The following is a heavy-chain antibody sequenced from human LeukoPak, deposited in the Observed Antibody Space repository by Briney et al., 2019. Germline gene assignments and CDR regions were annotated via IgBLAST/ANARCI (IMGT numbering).Heavy chain of an antibody. CDR2: INPYSGGT. CDR3: AEVVAATGTVALDI. J-gene: IGHJ3*02. V-gene: IGHV1-2*02. CDR1: RDTLTDYY. D-gene: IGHD1-26*01. Sequence: ASVKVSCKASRDTLTDYYMHWVRQAPGQGLGWMGWINPYSGGTNYARKFQGRVTMTWDTSIGTAYMELSTLRSDDTAVYYCAEVVAATGTVALDIWGQGTMVSVSS.